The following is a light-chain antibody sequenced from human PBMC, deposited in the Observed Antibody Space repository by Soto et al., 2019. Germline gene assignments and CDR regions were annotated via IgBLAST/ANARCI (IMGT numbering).Light chain of an antibody. Sequence: QSVLTQPASVSGSPGQWITISCTGTSSDVGGYNYVSWYQQHPGKAPKLMIYDVSNRPSGVSNRFSGSKSGNMASLTISGLQAEDEADYYCSSYTSSSTYVFGTGTKLTVL. V-gene: IGLV2-14*01. CDR3: SSYTSSSTYV. CDR2: DVS. CDR1: SSDVGGYNY. J-gene: IGLJ1*01.